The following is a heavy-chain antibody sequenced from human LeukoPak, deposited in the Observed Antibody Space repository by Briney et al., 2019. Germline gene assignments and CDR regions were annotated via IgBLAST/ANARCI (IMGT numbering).Heavy chain of an antibody. CDR1: GNSFTTYW. CDR3: ARPIPSGSYYYFDY. J-gene: IGHJ4*02. CDR2: IYPGDSDS. Sequence: GGSLKISCKGSGNSFTTYWITWVRQMPGKGLEWMGIIYPGDSDSRYSPSFQGQVTISADKSISTAYLQWSSLKASDTAMYYCARPIPSGSYYYFDYSGQGTLVTVSS. D-gene: IGHD1-26*01. V-gene: IGHV5-51*01.